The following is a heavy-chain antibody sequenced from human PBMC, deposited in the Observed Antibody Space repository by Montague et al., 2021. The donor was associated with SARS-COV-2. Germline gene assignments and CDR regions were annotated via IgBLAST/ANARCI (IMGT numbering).Heavy chain of an antibody. J-gene: IGHJ4*02. Sequence: SETLSLTCSVSGGSITDRTYYWGCIRQSPGKGLEWIGAINYSETTYYNPSLKSRVTISLDTAKNQFSLKMTSVTAADTAVYYCARHWGTAAAGNWGQGTLVTVSS. CDR3: ARHWGTAAAGN. CDR1: GGSITDRTYY. V-gene: IGHV4-39*01. CDR2: INYSETT. D-gene: IGHD6-13*01.